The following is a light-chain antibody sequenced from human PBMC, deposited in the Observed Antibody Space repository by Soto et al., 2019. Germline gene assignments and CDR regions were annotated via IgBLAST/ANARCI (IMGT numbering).Light chain of an antibody. V-gene: IGKV4-1*01. CDR3: QQDYSTPLT. J-gene: IGKJ4*01. Sequence: DIVMTQSPDSLAVSLGERATIHCKSSQSVLSSSNNKNYLAWYQQKPGQPPNLLIYWASTRESGVPDRFSGSGSGTDFALTISSLQTEDVSVYYGQQDYSTPLTGGGGTKVEIK. CDR1: QSVLSSSNNKNY. CDR2: WAS.